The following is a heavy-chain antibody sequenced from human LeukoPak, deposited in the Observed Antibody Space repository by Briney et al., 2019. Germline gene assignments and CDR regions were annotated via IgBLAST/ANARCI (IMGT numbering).Heavy chain of an antibody. J-gene: IGHJ3*01. CDR3: AVLGYSGRSHACVL. CDR2: IYPGDSDT. D-gene: IGHD1-26*01. V-gene: IGHV5-51*01. Sequence: GESLKISCKGSGYSFTSYWIGWVRPMRGKGLEWVGIIYPGDSDTRYSPSFQSQVTISADKSISTAYLQWSSREASGAALYDCAVLGYSGRSHACVLWGEGTRVTVSS. CDR1: GYSFTSYW.